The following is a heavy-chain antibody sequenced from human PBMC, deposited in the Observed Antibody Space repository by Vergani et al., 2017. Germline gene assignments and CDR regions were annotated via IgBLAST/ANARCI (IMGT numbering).Heavy chain of an antibody. J-gene: IGHJ3*02. Sequence: QVQLVQSGAEVKKPGASVKVSCKVSGYTLTELSMHWVRQAPGKGLEWMGGFDPEDGETIYAQKFQGRFTMTEDTSTDTAYMELSSLRSEDTAVYYCATLIYDYVWGSYRSGFVDAFDIWGQGTMVTVSS. CDR3: ATLIYDYVWGSYRSGFVDAFDI. CDR1: GYTLTELS. V-gene: IGHV1-24*01. D-gene: IGHD3-16*02. CDR2: FDPEDGET.